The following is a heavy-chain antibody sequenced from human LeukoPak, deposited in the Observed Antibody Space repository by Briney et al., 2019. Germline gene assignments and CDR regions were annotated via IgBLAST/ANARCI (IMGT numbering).Heavy chain of an antibody. CDR3: TGGSGWYSPDY. D-gene: IGHD6-19*01. Sequence: GGSLKLSCAASGFTFSGSGMHWVRQASGKGLEWVGRITSKPNSYATVYAASVKGRFTISSDDSKNTAYLQMNSLKIEDTAVYYCTGGSGWYSPDYWGQGTLVTVSS. V-gene: IGHV3-73*01. J-gene: IGHJ4*02. CDR1: GFTFSGSG. CDR2: ITSKPNSYAT.